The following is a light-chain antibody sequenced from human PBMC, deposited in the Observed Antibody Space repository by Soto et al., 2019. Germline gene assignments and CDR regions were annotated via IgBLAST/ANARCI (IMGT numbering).Light chain of an antibody. CDR1: SSDVGVYNY. Sequence: QSVLTQPRSVSGSPGQSVTISCTGTSSDVGVYNYASWYQQYPGKAPKIMIYDVSKRPSGVPDRFSGSKSDNTASLTISGLQAEDEADYYCCSYAGSYTFPYIFGAGTKVTVL. V-gene: IGLV2-11*01. J-gene: IGLJ1*01. CDR2: DVS. CDR3: CSYAGSYTFPYI.